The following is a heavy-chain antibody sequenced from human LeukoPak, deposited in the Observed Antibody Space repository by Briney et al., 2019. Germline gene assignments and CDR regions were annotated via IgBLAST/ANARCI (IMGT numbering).Heavy chain of an antibody. D-gene: IGHD1-26*01. Sequence: ASVKVSCKASGGTFSSYAISWVRQAPGQGLEWMGGIIPIFGTANYAQKFQGRVTIIADESTSTAYMELSSLRSEDTAVYYCARGVVGATTGAYSFDYWGGEPWSPSPQ. J-gene: IGHJ4*02. CDR1: GGTFSSYA. CDR3: ARGVVGATTGAYSFDY. V-gene: IGHV1-69*13. CDR2: IIPIFGTA.